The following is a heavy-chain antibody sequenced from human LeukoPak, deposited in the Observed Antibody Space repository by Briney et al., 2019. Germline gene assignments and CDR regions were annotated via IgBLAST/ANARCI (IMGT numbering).Heavy chain of an antibody. V-gene: IGHV4-38-2*01. CDR3: ARQRNYFDY. CDR2: IYHSGST. D-gene: IGHD5-24*01. J-gene: IGHJ4*02. CDR1: GYSISSGYY. Sequence: PSETLSLTCAVSGYSISSGYYWGWIRQPPGKGLERIGSIYHSGSTYYNPSLKSRVTISVDTSENQFSLKLSSVTASDTAVYYCARQRNYFDYWGQGTLVTVSS.